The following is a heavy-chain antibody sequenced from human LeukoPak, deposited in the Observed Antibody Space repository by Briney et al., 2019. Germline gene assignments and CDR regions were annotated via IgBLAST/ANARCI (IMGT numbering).Heavy chain of an antibody. CDR3: ASDSPGYSSGWYC. CDR2: INHSGST. V-gene: IGHV4-34*01. D-gene: IGHD6-19*01. J-gene: IGHJ4*02. Sequence: SETLSLTCVVYGGSFSGYYWSWIRQPPGKGLEWIGEINHSGSTNCNPSLKSRVTISVDTSKNQFSLKLSSVTAADTAVYYCASDSPGYSSGWYCWGQGTLVTVSS. CDR1: GGSFSGYY.